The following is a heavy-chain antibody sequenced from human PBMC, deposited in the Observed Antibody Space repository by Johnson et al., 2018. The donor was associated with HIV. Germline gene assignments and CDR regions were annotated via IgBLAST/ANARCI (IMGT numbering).Heavy chain of an antibody. D-gene: IGHD3-3*01. CDR3: TVWRWGWSGQEPFDV. V-gene: IGHV3-30*03. CDR2: ISYDGSNK. Sequence: QVQLVESGGGVVQPGRSLRLSCAASGFMFSSFAMHWVRQAPGKGLEWVAVISYDGSNKYYVDSVKGRFTISRDNSKNTLYLQMNSLRAEDASVYHCTVWRWGWSGQEPFDVWGPGTMVTVSS. J-gene: IGHJ3*01. CDR1: GFMFSSFA.